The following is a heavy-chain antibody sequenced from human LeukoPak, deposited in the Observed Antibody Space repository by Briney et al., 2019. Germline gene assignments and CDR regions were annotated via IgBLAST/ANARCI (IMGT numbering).Heavy chain of an antibody. Sequence: GGSLRLSCAASGFTFSSYEMNWVRQAPGKGLEWVSYISSSGSTIYYADSVKGRFTISRDNAKNSLYLQMNSLRAEDTAVYYCARQGYSSSWYHINKYYYYYGMDVWGKGTTVTVSS. J-gene: IGHJ6*04. CDR1: GFTFSSYE. CDR3: ARQGYSSSWYHINKYYYYYGMDV. D-gene: IGHD6-13*01. V-gene: IGHV3-48*03. CDR2: ISSSGSTI.